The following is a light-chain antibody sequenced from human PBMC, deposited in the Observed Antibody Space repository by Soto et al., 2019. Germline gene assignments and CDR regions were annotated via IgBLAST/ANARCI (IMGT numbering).Light chain of an antibody. Sequence: EIVLTQSPATLSVSPGERATLSCRASQSVSFYLAWYQQKPGQPPRLLIYDASNRATGIPARFSGSGSGTDFTLTISSLEPEDFAVYYCQQRSNWPITFGPGTKVDIK. CDR2: DAS. CDR3: QQRSNWPIT. V-gene: IGKV3-11*01. J-gene: IGKJ3*01. CDR1: QSVSFY.